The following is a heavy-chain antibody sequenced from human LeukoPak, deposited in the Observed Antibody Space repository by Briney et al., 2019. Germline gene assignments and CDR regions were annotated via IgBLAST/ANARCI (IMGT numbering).Heavy chain of an antibody. CDR1: GGSFSGYY. CDR2: INHSGST. Sequence: SETLSLTCAVYGGSFSGYYWSWIRQPPGKGLEWIGEINHSGSTNYNPSLKSRVTISVDTSENQFSLKLSSVTAADTAVYYCARGGPNDYTDYWGQGTLVTVSS. J-gene: IGHJ4*02. CDR3: ARGGPNDYTDY. V-gene: IGHV4-34*01.